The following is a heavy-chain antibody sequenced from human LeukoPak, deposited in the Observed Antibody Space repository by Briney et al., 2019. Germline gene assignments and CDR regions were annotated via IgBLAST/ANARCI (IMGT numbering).Heavy chain of an antibody. J-gene: IGHJ4*02. Sequence: KPSETLSLTCTVSGGSISSGGYYWSWIRQPPGKGLEWIGYIYHSGSTYYNPSLKSRVTISVDRSKNQFSLKLSSVTAADTAVYYCARGVDSSWYPAPFDYWGQGTLVTVSS. CDR2: IYHSGST. D-gene: IGHD6-13*01. V-gene: IGHV4-30-2*01. CDR1: GGSISSGGYY. CDR3: ARGVDSSWYPAPFDY.